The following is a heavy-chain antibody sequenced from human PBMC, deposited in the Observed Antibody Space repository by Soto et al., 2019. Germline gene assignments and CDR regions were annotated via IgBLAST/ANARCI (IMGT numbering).Heavy chain of an antibody. CDR3: ATRSRAAGTGTGTFDY. V-gene: IGHV4-34*01. CDR1: GGSFSGYY. Sequence: SETLSLTCAVYGGSFSGYYWSWIRQPPGKGLEWIGEINHSGSTNYNPSLKSRVTISVDTSKNQFSLKLSSVTAADTAVYYCATRSRAAGTGTGTFDYWGQGTLVTVYS. J-gene: IGHJ4*02. CDR2: INHSGST. D-gene: IGHD6-13*01.